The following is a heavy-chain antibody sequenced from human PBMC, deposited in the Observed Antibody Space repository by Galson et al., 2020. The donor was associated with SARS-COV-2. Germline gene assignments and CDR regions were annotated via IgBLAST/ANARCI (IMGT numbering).Heavy chain of an antibody. CDR2: IYYSGST. CDR3: ATRRYFDWLFRSDMVLYYFDY. D-gene: IGHD3-9*01. CDR1: GGSISSSSYY. V-gene: IGHV4-39*01. J-gene: IGHJ4*02. Sequence: SETLSLTCTVSGGSISSSSYYWGWIRQPPGKGLEWIGSIYYSGSTYYNPSLKSRVPISVDTSKNQFSLKLSSVTAADTAVYYCATRRYFDWLFRSDMVLYYFDYWGQGTLVTVSS.